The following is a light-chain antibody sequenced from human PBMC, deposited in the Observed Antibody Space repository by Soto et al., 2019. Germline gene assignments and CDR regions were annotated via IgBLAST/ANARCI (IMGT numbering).Light chain of an antibody. Sequence: DIVLTQSPGTLSLSPGERASLSCRASQSVSSGHLAWYQQKPGQAPRLLIYGASSRATGIPDRFSGSGSGTDFALTISRLEPEDYAVYYCQQYGHSLWTFGLGTKVDIK. CDR2: GAS. V-gene: IGKV3-20*01. CDR3: QQYGHSLWT. J-gene: IGKJ1*01. CDR1: QSVSSGH.